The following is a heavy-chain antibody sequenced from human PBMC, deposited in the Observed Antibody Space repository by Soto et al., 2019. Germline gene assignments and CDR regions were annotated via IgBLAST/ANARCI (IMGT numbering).Heavy chain of an antibody. J-gene: IGHJ4*02. Sequence: GGSLRLSCATSGFSFSSSDMTWVRQAPGKGLEYVSSINCSGRYMFYAGSLRGRFTVSRDNAKNSLYLQMNSLRAEDTAVYYCARKSFSDSTGYDYFDYWGQGALVTVSS. CDR2: INCSGRYM. CDR3: ARKSFSDSTGYDYFDY. D-gene: IGHD3-22*01. CDR1: GFSFSSSD. V-gene: IGHV3-21*06.